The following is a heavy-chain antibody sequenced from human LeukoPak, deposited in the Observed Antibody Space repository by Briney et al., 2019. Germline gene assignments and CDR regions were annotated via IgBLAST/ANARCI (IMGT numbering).Heavy chain of an antibody. CDR2: ISAYNGNT. CDR3: ARDFAPWVGATNNNFDY. CDR1: GYTFTNYG. V-gene: IGHV1-18*01. J-gene: IGHJ4*02. Sequence: ASVKVSCKASGYTFTNYGINWVRQAPGQGLEWMGWISAYNGNTNYAQKLQGRVTMTTDTSTSTAYMELRSLRSDDTAVYYCARDFAPWVGATNNNFDYWGQGTLVTVSS. D-gene: IGHD1-26*01.